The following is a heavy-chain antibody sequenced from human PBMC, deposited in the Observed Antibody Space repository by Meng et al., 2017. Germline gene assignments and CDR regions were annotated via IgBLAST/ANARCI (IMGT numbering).Heavy chain of an antibody. Sequence: ASVKVSCKASGYTFTGYYMHWVRQAPGQGLEWMGWINPNSGGTNYAQKFQGRVTMTRDTSTSTAYMELSRLRSDDTAVYYCARFPMIVVVIGLADAFDIWGQGTMVTVSS. J-gene: IGHJ3*02. V-gene: IGHV1-2*02. CDR2: INPNSGGT. CDR3: ARFPMIVVVIGLADAFDI. CDR1: GYTFTGYY. D-gene: IGHD3-22*01.